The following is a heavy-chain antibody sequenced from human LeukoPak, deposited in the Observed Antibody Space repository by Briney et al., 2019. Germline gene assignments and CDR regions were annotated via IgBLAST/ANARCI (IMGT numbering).Heavy chain of an antibody. V-gene: IGHV4-34*01. CDR2: INHSGST. CDR3: AREDLGVNWYFDL. J-gene: IGHJ2*01. Sequence: PSETLSLTCAVYGGSFSGYYWSWIRQPPGKGLEWIGEINHSGSTNYNPSLESRVTISVDTSKNQFSLKLSSVTAADTAVYYCAREDLGVNWYFDLWGRGTLVTVSS. D-gene: IGHD3-10*01. CDR1: GGSFSGYY.